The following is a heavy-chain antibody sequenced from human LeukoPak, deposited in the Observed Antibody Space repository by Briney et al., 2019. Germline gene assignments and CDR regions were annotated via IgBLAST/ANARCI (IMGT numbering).Heavy chain of an antibody. CDR3: ARQRRDSSGWFDWFDP. CDR2: IYYSGKT. D-gene: IGHD6-19*01. V-gene: IGHV4-39*01. J-gene: IGHJ5*02. Sequence: SETLSLTCSVSGGSISSSTYYWGWIRQPPGKGLEWIGSIYYSGKTYYNPSLKSRVTISVDTSKNQFSLKLSSVTAADTTVYYCARQRRDSSGWFDWFDPWGQGTLVTVSS. CDR1: GGSISSSTYY.